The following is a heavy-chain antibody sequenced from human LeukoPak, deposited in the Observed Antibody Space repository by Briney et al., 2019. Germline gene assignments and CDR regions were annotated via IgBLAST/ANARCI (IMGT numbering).Heavy chain of an antibody. CDR1: EYTFANYW. D-gene: IGHD3-10*01. CDR2: IYPGDSES. J-gene: IGHJ4*02. V-gene: IGHV5-51*01. CDR3: ALHPAQGSGSLDY. Sequence: GESLKISCKGSEYTFANYWIGWVRQMPGKGLEWMGIIYPGDSESRYDPSFEGQVTISVDRSISTAYLQWRSLKASDTAIYYCALHPAQGSGSLDYWGQGTLVTVSS.